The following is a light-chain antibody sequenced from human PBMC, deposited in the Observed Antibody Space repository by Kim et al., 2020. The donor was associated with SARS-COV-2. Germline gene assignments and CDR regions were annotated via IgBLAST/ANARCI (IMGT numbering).Light chain of an antibody. J-gene: IGLJ3*02. V-gene: IGLV3-27*01. CDR3: YSATDGNRV. CDR2: KDT. CDR1: MSVKRC. Sequence: CVVGMSVKRCVRWIQQKPGQAPILLIYKDTGRPVGIPERFSGSSSGTTVTLTISASQVEDEAHYNCYSATDGNRVFGRGTQLTVL.